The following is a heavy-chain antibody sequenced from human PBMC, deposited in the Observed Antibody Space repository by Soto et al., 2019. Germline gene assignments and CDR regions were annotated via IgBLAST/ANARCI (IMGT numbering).Heavy chain of an antibody. V-gene: IGHV1-69*13. CDR1: GYTFTSYD. CDR3: ARDHKSGGLRDAFDI. Sequence: ASVKVSCKASGYTFTSYDISWVRKAPGQGLEWMGGIIPIFGTANYAQKFQGRVTITADESTSTAYMELSSLRSEDTAVYYCARDHKSGGLRDAFDIWGQGTMVT. D-gene: IGHD6-25*01. J-gene: IGHJ3*02. CDR2: IIPIFGTA.